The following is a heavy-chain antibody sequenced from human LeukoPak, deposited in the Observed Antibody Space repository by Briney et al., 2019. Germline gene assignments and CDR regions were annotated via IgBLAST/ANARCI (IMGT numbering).Heavy chain of an antibody. CDR3: ACREVAGTSGYGMDV. CDR2: IYTSGST. D-gene: IGHD6-19*01. CDR1: GGSISSDY. V-gene: IGHV4-4*07. Sequence: SETLSLTCTVSGGSISSDYWSWIRQPAGKGLEWIGRIYTSGSTNYNPSLKSRVTMSVDTSKNQFSLKLSSVTAAGTAVYYCACREVAGTSGYGMDVWGQGTTVTVSS. J-gene: IGHJ6*02.